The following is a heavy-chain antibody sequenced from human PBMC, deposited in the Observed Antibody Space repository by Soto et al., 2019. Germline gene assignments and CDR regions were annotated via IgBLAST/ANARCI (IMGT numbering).Heavy chain of an antibody. CDR3: EPGCPAAVRYAFEN. CDR2: ISNTGIT. Sequence: SETLSLTCTVSGESVSSDSYYWTWIRQPPGEGLEWIGYISNTGITESNPSLKSRVTISIDPPKNHFSVKMTSVTAADTAVYYCEPGCPAAVRYAFENWGQGAMVTVSS. D-gene: IGHD3-10*01. J-gene: IGHJ3*02. CDR1: GESVSSDSYY. V-gene: IGHV4-61*03.